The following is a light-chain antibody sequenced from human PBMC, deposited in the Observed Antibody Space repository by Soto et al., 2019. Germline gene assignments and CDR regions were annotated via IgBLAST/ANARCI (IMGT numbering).Light chain of an antibody. CDR3: QQYGTSSWT. V-gene: IGKV3-20*01. CDR1: QSVTSRY. CDR2: GAS. J-gene: IGKJ1*01. Sequence: EIVLTQSPGTLSLSPGERATLSCRASQSVTSRYLARYQQKPGQAPRLLIYGASSRATGIPDRFSGSGSGTDFTLTISRLEPEDFALYYCQQYGTSSWTFGQGTKVEIK.